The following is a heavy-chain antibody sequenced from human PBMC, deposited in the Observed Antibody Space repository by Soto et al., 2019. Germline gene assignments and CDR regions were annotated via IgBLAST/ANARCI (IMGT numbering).Heavy chain of an antibody. CDR2: ISYDGSNK. D-gene: IGHD6-13*01. V-gene: IGHV3-30-3*01. Sequence: LRLSCAASGFTFSSYAMHWVRQAPGKGLEWVAVISYDGSNKYYADPVKGRFTISRDNSKNTLYLQMNSLRAEDTAVYYCARSLAAARYYYYGMDVWGQGTTVTVSS. CDR3: ARSLAAARYYYYGMDV. CDR1: GFTFSSYA. J-gene: IGHJ6*02.